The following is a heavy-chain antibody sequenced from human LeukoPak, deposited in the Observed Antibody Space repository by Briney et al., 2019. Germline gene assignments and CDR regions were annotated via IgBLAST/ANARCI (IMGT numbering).Heavy chain of an antibody. CDR2: ISSSGSTI. CDR1: GFTFSDYY. CDR3: ARAVAENWFDP. D-gene: IGHD6-19*01. V-gene: IGHV3-11*04. J-gene: IGHJ5*02. Sequence: PGGSLRLSCAASGFTFSDYYMSWIRQAPGKGLEWVSYISSSGSTIYYADSVKGRFTISRDNAKNSVYLQMNSLRAEDTALYYCARAVAENWFDPWGQGTLVTVSS.